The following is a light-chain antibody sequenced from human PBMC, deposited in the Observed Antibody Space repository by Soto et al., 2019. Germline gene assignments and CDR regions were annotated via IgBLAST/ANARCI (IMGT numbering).Light chain of an antibody. CDR2: RAS. CDR3: LQYHNLWA. J-gene: IGKJ1*01. V-gene: IGKV3-15*01. Sequence: ILMTQSPATVSVSPGESATLSCRASQNIYYNVAWYQHRPGQAPRLLIYRASSRAPGVPARFSGSGSGTEITLTSSSLQPEDFTVYSCLQYHNLWAFGQGTKVDIK. CDR1: QNIYYN.